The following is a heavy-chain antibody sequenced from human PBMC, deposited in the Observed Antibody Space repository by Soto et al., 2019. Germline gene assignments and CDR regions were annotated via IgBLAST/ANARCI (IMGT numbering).Heavy chain of an antibody. Sequence: EVQLVETGGGLMQPGGSLRLSCAASGFSVRTNYMSWVRQAPGKGLEWVSVYESGGSIYYTDSVKGRFTISRDTPKNSLDPQMKSLRGEDTAVYYCARAGVIPDCFNTWAQGTRVTAS. D-gene: IGHD2-15*01. V-gene: IGHV3-53*02. CDR2: YESGGSI. J-gene: IGHJ5*02. CDR3: ARAGVIPDCFNT. CDR1: GFSVRTNY.